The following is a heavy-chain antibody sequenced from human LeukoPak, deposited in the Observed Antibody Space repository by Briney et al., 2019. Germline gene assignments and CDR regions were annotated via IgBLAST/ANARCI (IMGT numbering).Heavy chain of an antibody. Sequence: PSETLSLTCTVSGVSSSSSYWSWIRQPPGKGLEWIGYIFYTGDSNHNPSFKSRVSISLDTSKDQISLKLSSVTAADTAVYYCARHRFASPLDSWGQGTLVSVSS. D-gene: IGHD2-21*01. V-gene: IGHV4-59*08. CDR1: GVSSSSSY. J-gene: IGHJ4*02. CDR2: IFYTGDS. CDR3: ARHRFASPLDS.